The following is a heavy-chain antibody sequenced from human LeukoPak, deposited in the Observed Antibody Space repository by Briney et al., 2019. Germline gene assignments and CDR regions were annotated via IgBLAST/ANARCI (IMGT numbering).Heavy chain of an antibody. V-gene: IGHV3-48*01. Sequence: GGSLRLSCAASGFNFNDCNMNWVRQVPGKGLEWVSHISSSGYIIFYADSVRGRFTVSRDNAQKSLYLQMNSLRAEDTAVYYCARVLGSYAVDHWGQGTLVTVSS. J-gene: IGHJ4*02. CDR1: GFNFNDCN. CDR2: ISSSGYII. CDR3: ARVLGSYAVDH. D-gene: IGHD3-16*01.